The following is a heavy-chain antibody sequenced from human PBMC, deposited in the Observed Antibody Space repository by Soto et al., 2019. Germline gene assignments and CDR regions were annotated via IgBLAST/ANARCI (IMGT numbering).Heavy chain of an antibody. V-gene: IGHV3-23*01. CDR2: ISGSGGST. CDR1: GFTFSGYA. Sequence: GGSLRLSCAASGFTFSGYAMSWVRQAPGKGLEWVSAISGSGGSTYYADSVKGRFTISRDNSKNTLYLQMNSLRAEDTAVYYCAKSRKKESSGQDYWGQGTLVTVSS. CDR3: AKSRKKESSGQDY. J-gene: IGHJ4*02. D-gene: IGHD3-22*01.